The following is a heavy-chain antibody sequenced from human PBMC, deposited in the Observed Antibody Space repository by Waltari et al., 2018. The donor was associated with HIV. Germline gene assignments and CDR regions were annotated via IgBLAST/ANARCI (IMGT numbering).Heavy chain of an antibody. J-gene: IGHJ6*02. D-gene: IGHD3-10*01. CDR3: VRGGGDPAVRRTAGYQYYGMDV. V-gene: IGHV3-53*01. CDR2: IISGSTK. Sequence: EVQVVESGGGLIQPGGSLRLSCAVSGFTVNRKYMSWVGQAPGKGLEVVSVIISGSTKYYADSVKVRFIISTDSSKNTLYLQMNSLRVEDTAVYYCVRGGGDPAVRRTAGYQYYGMDVWGQGTTVTVSS. CDR1: GFTVNRKY.